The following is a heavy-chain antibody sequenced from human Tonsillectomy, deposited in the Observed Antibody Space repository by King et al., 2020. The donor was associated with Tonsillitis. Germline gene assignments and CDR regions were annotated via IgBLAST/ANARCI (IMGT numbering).Heavy chain of an antibody. CDR3: AGSIAAAGTGWVDP. J-gene: IGHJ5*02. V-gene: IGHV4-30-4*01. CDR2: IYYIGST. CDR1: GGSISSGDYY. Sequence: LQLQESGPGLVKPSQTLSLTCTVSGGSISSGDYYWSWIRQPPGKGLEWIGYIYYIGSTYYNPSLKSRVTISVDTSKNQFSLKLSSVTAADTAVYYCAGSIAAAGTGWVDPWGQGTLGTVSS. D-gene: IGHD6-13*01.